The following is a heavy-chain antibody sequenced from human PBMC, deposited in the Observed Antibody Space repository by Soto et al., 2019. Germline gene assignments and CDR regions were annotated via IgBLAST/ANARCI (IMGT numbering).Heavy chain of an antibody. Sequence: SETLSLTCTVSGGSISSRSYYWGWIRQPPGKGLEWIGIIYYSGSTYYNPSLRSRVTISVDTSKNQFSLKLSSVTAADTAFFYCARQRGWTRTRNWFDPWGKGPLVTVS. D-gene: IGHD2-15*01. CDR2: IYYSGST. CDR3: ARQRGWTRTRNWFDP. V-gene: IGHV4-39*01. CDR1: GGSISSRSYY. J-gene: IGHJ5*02.